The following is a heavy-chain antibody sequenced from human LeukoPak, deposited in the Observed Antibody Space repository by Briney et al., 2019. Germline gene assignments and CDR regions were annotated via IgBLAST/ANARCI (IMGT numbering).Heavy chain of an antibody. D-gene: IGHD3-22*01. CDR2: INPSGGST. CDR1: GYTFSSHT. Sequence: ASVKVSCKASGYTFSSHTMHWVRQAPGQGLEWMGIINPSGGSTSYAQKFQGRVTMTRDTSTSTVYMELSSLRSEDTAVYYCARDEYYYDSSGYYSNFDYWGQGTLVTVSS. CDR3: ARDEYYYDSSGYYSNFDY. V-gene: IGHV1-46*01. J-gene: IGHJ4*02.